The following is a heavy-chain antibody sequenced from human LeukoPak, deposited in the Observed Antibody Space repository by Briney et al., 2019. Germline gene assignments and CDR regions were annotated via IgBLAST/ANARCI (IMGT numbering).Heavy chain of an antibody. CDR1: GSSLSTSGMC. J-gene: IGHJ4*02. V-gene: IGHV2-70*11. D-gene: IGHD6-19*01. Sequence: GPALVKPTQTLTLTCTFSGSSLSTSGMCVSWMRQPPGKALEWLARIDWDDDKRYNTSLKTRLTISKDTSRNQVVLTMSNMDPVDTATYYCARIVAVSEDYFDYWGPGTLVTVSS. CDR3: ARIVAVSEDYFDY. CDR2: IDWDDDK.